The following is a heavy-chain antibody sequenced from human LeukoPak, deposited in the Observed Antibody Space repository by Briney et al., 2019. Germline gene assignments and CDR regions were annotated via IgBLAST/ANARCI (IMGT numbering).Heavy chain of an antibody. V-gene: IGHV3-33*01. J-gene: IGHJ4*02. D-gene: IGHD4-17*01. CDR2: IWYDGSNK. Sequence: GRSLRLSCAASGFTFSSYGMHWVRQPPGKGLEGVAVIWYDGSNKYYADSVKGRFTISRDNSKTTLYLQMNCLRAEDTAVYYCARGLDYGDFMVDWGQGTLVTVSS. CDR1: GFTFSSYG. CDR3: ARGLDYGDFMVD.